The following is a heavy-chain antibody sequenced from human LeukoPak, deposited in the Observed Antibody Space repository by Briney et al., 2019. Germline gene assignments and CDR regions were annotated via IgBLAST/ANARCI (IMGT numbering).Heavy chain of an antibody. V-gene: IGHV4-34*01. J-gene: IGHJ5*02. CDR3: ARDEGYSSSWYPPNWFDP. CDR2: INHSGNT. CDR1: GGSFSGYY. D-gene: IGHD6-13*01. Sequence: SETLSLTCAVYGGSFSGYYWSWIRQPPGKGLEWIGEINHSGNTNYNPSLKSRVTISVDTSKNQFSLKLSSVTAADTAVYYCARDEGYSSSWYPPNWFDPWGQGTLVTVSS.